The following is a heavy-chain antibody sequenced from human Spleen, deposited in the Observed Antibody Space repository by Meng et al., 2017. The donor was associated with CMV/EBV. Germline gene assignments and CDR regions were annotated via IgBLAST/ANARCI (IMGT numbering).Heavy chain of an antibody. CDR2: ITYTGST. D-gene: IGHD2-2*01. CDR3: ARDESTSWHRNFDS. J-gene: IGHJ4*02. CDR1: GASVSSSSYY. V-gene: IGHV4-61*01. Sequence: SGASVSSSSYYWSWIRQPPGKGLEWIGFITYTGSTNHNPSLKSRVSISIDKSKNQFSLKLSSVTAADTAVYYCARDESTSWHRNFDSWGQGILVTVPQ.